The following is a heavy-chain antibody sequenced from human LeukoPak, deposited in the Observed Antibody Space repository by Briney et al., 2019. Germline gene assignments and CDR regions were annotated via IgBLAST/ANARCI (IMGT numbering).Heavy chain of an antibody. J-gene: IGHJ5*02. D-gene: IGHD6-13*01. Sequence: GGSLRLSCAASGFTFSSYWMGWVRQAPGKGLEWVANIKQDGSEKYYVDSVKGRFTISRDNAKNSLYLQMNSLRAEDTAVYYCARLRIAAAGWFDPWGQGTLVTVSS. V-gene: IGHV3-7*03. CDR1: GFTFSSYW. CDR3: ARLRIAAAGWFDP. CDR2: IKQDGSEK.